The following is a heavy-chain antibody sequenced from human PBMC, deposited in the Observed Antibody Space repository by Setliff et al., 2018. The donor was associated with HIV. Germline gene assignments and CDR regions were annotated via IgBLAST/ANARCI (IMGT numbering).Heavy chain of an antibody. CDR2: MYHTGST. V-gene: IGHV4-38-2*01. J-gene: IGHJ4*02. CDR3: ARQPLYNDYDWRSYYFDY. D-gene: IGHD5-12*01. Sequence: PSETLSLTCAVSGYPISSGCYWGWIRQPPGKGLEWIGSMYHTGSTYYSPSLNSRFTISVDTSKNQFSLKLRSVTAADTAVYYCARQPLYNDYDWRSYYFDYWGQGSLVTVSS. CDR1: GYPISSGCY.